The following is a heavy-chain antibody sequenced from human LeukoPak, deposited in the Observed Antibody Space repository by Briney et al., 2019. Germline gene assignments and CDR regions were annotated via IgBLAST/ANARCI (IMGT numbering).Heavy chain of an antibody. D-gene: IGHD3-22*01. J-gene: IGHJ4*02. V-gene: IGHV4-39*01. CDR2: IYYSGST. Sequence: SETLSLTCTVSGGSISSSSYYWGWIRQPPGKGLEWIGSIYYSGSTYYNPSPKSRVTISVDTSKNQFSLKLSSVTAADTAVYYCARRYFYDSGGYYYYFDYWGQGTLVTVSS. CDR1: GGSISSSSYY. CDR3: ARRYFYDSGGYYYYFDY.